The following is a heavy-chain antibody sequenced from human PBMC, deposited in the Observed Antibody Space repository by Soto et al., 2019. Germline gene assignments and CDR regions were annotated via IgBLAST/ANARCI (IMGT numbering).Heavy chain of an antibody. CDR1: GFTFSSYA. J-gene: IGHJ6*02. V-gene: IGHV3-30-3*01. CDR2: ISYDGSNK. CDR3: ARPAGGPSYDFWIGYYPTYYYYGMDV. D-gene: IGHD3-3*01. Sequence: PGGSLRLSCAASGFTFSSYAMHWVRQAPGKGLEWVAVISYDGSNKYYADSVKGRFTISRDNSKNTLYLQMNSLSADDTAVYYCARPAGGPSYDFWIGYYPTYYYYGMDVWGQGTTVTVSS.